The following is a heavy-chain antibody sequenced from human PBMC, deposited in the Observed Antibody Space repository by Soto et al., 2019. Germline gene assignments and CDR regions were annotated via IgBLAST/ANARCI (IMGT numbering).Heavy chain of an antibody. D-gene: IGHD2-8*01. Sequence: SVKVSCKASGGTFSSYAISWVRQAPGQGLEWMGGIIPIFGTANYAQKFQGRVTITADESTSTAYMELSSLRSEDTAVYYCAGQPEYCTNGVCYTYYYGMDVWGQGTTVTAP. CDR1: GGTFSSYA. CDR2: IIPIFGTA. V-gene: IGHV1-69*13. CDR3: AGQPEYCTNGVCYTYYYGMDV. J-gene: IGHJ6*02.